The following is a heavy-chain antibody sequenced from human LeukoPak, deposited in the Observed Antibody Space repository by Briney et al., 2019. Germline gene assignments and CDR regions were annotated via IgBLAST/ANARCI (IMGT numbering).Heavy chain of an antibody. CDR1: GFSFSTFG. J-gene: IGHJ4*02. CDR3: GRDSLGGDY. Sequence: GGSLRLSCSASGFSFSTFGVHWARRAPGKGLEWVAVIWYDGSKKFYAESVKGRFTLSRDNSQNTQYRQMNRLRVEDTAVYYCGRDSLGGDYWGQGTLVTVSS. V-gene: IGHV3-33*08. D-gene: IGHD3-16*01. CDR2: IWYDGSKK.